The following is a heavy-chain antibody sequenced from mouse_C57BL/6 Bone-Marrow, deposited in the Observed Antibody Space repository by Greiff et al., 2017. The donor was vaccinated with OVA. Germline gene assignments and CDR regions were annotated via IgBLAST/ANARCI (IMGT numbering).Heavy chain of an antibody. CDR3: TRDLSLSYFDY. CDR1: GFTFSSYA. Sequence: EVKVVESGEGLVKPGGSLKLSCAASGFTFSSYAMSWVRQTPEKRLEWVAYISSGGDYIYYADTVKGRFTISRDNARNTLYLQMSSLKSEDTAMYYCTRDLSLSYFDYWGPGTTLTVSS. D-gene: IGHD1-1*01. J-gene: IGHJ2*01. CDR2: ISSGGDYI. V-gene: IGHV5-9-1*02.